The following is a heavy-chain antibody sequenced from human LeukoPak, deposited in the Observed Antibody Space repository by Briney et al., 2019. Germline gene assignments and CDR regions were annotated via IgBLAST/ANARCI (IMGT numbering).Heavy chain of an antibody. V-gene: IGHV1-2*02. Sequence: GASVKVSCKASGYTFTGYYMHWVRQAPGQGREWMGWINPNSGGTNYAQKFQGRVTMTRDTSISTAYMELSRLRSDDTAVYYCARTISAAGTLFYYYYYMDVWGKGTTVTVSS. CDR2: INPNSGGT. D-gene: IGHD6-13*01. CDR1: GYTFTGYY. CDR3: ARTISAAGTLFYYYYYMDV. J-gene: IGHJ6*03.